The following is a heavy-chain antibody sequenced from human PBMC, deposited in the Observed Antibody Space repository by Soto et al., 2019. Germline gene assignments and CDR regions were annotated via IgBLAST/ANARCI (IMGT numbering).Heavy chain of an antibody. V-gene: IGHV1-3*01. CDR1: GYTFTRYT. D-gene: IGHD2-15*01. CDR2: INPDNGNT. CDR3: ARGIATGQRDP. Sequence: ASVKVSCKASGYTFTRYTMNWVRQAPGQRLEWMGWINPDNGNTKSSQKFQDRVIITRDISASTAYMDLSSLRSEDTAVYYCARGIATGQRDPWGQGTLVTVSS. J-gene: IGHJ5*02.